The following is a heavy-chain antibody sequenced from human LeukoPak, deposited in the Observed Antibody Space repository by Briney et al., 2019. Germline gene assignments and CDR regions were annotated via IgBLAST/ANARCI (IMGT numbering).Heavy chain of an antibody. CDR3: ASFLAVAGTFTFDY. CDR2: IYYSGST. V-gene: IGHV4-59*01. CDR1: GGSISSYY. J-gene: IGHJ4*02. D-gene: IGHD6-19*01. Sequence: PSETLSLTCTVSGGSISSYYWSWIRQPPGKGLEWIGYIYYSGSTNYNPSLKSRVTISVDTSKNQFSLKLSSVTAADTAVYYCASFLAVAGTFTFDYWGQGTLSPSPQ.